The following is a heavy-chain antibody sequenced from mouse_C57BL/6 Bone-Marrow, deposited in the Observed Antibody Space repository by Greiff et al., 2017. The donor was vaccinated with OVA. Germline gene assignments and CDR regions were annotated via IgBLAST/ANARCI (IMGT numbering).Heavy chain of an antibody. J-gene: IGHJ3*01. Sequence: QVQLQQSGAELVKPGASVKMSCKASGYTFTSYWLTWVKQRPGQGLEWLGDIYPGSGSTNYNEKFKSQATLTVDTSSSTAYMQLSSLTSEDSAVYNWAREGDDGSSPAWVADWGQGTLVTGSA. V-gene: IGHV1-55*01. CDR2: IYPGSGST. D-gene: IGHD1-1*01. CDR3: AREGDDGSSPAWVAD. CDR1: GYTFTSYW.